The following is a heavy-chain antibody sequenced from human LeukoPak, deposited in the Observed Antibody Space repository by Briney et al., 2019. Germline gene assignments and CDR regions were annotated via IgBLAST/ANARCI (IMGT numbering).Heavy chain of an antibody. CDR1: GFTFSSYW. CDR2: IKNKPEGGTA. J-gene: IGHJ4*02. V-gene: IGHV3-15*01. Sequence: GGSLRLSCAASGFTFSSYWMSWVRQAPGKGLEWVGRIKNKPEGGTADYAAPVKGRFAISRDDSRDTLYLQMNSLKIEDTAVYYCTTERGGGYTSDFFENWGKGTLVSISS. D-gene: IGHD5-18*01. CDR3: TTERGGGYTSDFFEN.